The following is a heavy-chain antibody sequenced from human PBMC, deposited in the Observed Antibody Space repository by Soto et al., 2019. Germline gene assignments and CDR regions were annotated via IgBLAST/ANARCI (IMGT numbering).Heavy chain of an antibody. J-gene: IGHJ3*02. CDR1: GGSISSGGYS. V-gene: IGHV4-30-2*01. CDR3: ARVKLAAAGTLDAFDI. CDR2: IYHSGST. D-gene: IGHD6-13*01. Sequence: PSETLSLTCAVSGGSISSGGYSWSWIRQPPGKGLEWIGYIYHSGSTNYNPSLKSRVTISVDKSKNQFSLKLSSVTAADTAVYYFARVKLAAAGTLDAFDIWGQGTMVTVSS.